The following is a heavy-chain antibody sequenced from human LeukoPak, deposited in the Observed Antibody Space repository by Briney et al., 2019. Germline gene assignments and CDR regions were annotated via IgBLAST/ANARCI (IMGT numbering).Heavy chain of an antibody. CDR3: ARALFVYGMDV. Sequence: GASVKASCKASGYTFTGYYMHWVRQAPGQGLEWMGWINPNSGSTNYAQKFQGRVTMTRDTSISTAYMELSRLRSDDTAVYYCARALFVYGMDVWGQGTTVTVSS. CDR2: INPNSGST. J-gene: IGHJ6*02. CDR1: GYTFTGYY. V-gene: IGHV1-2*02.